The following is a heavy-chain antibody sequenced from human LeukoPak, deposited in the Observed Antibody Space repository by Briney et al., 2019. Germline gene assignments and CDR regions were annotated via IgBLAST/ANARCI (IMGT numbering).Heavy chain of an antibody. Sequence: SETLSLTCAVYGGSFSGYYWSWIRQPPGKGLEWIGSIYYSGSTYYNPSLKSRVTISVDTSKNQFSLKLSSATAADTAVYYRARHPIHYDFWSGYPDNWFDPWGQGTLVTVSS. J-gene: IGHJ5*02. CDR2: IYYSGST. CDR3: ARHPIHYDFWSGYPDNWFDP. D-gene: IGHD3-3*01. CDR1: GGSFSGYY. V-gene: IGHV4-34*01.